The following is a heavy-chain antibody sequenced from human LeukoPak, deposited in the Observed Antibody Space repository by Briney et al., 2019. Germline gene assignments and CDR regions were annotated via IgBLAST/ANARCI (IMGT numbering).Heavy chain of an antibody. CDR2: ISWNSGSI. CDR3: AKVGRRFLEWLFLDY. D-gene: IGHD3-3*01. CDR1: GFTFDDYA. Sequence: GGSLRLSCAASGFTFDDYAMPWVRQAPGKGLEWVSGISWNSGSIGYADSVKGRFTFSRDNAKNSLYLQMNSLRAEDTALYYCAKVGRRFLEWLFLDYWGQGTLVTVSS. V-gene: IGHV3-9*01. J-gene: IGHJ4*02.